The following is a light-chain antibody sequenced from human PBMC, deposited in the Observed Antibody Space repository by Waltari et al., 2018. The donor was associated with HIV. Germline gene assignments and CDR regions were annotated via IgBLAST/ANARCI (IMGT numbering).Light chain of an antibody. CDR3: SSYTSSSPVV. CDR1: SSDVGGYNY. J-gene: IGLJ2*01. V-gene: IGLV2-14*03. Sequence: QSALTQPASVSGSPGPSITISCTGPSSDVGGYNYVSWYQQHPGKAPKLMIYDVSNRPSGVSNRFSGSKSGNTASLTISGLQAEDEADYYCSSYTSSSPVVFGGGTKLTVL. CDR2: DVS.